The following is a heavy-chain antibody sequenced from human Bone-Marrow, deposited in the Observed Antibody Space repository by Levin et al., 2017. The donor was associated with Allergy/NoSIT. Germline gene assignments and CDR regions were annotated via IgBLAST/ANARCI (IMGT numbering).Heavy chain of an antibody. V-gene: IGHV3-15*01. J-gene: IGHJ6*02. CDR3: TTTTQILTDSTVFDPFPFYGLAV. Sequence: PGESLKISCVASGFTFNNAWMNWVRQAPGKGLEWVGRIKSKTEGGTTDYAAPVKGKFTISRDDSKNTLYLQMNNLIAEDAAFYYCTTTTQILTDSTVFDPFPFYGLAVWVQVTTVTLSS. D-gene: IGHD3-9*01. CDR2: IKSKTEGGTT. CDR1: GFTFNNAW.